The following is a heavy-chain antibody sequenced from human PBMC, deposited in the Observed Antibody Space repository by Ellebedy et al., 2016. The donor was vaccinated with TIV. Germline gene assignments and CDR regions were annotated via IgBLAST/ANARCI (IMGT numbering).Heavy chain of an antibody. J-gene: IGHJ4*02. CDR3: ARAAAMTKVSSPSAY. Sequence: AASVKVSCKASGYTFTSYYIHWMRQAPGQGPEWRGIMNANDGDTTYAQKFQGRVTMTRETSTPTVYMELTSLRFEDTAVYYCARAAAMTKVSSPSAYWGQGTLVTVSS. V-gene: IGHV1-46*01. D-gene: IGHD4-17*01. CDR1: GYTFTSYY. CDR2: MNANDGDT.